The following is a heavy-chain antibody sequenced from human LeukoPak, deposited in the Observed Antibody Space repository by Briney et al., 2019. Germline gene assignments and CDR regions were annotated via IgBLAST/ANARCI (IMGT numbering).Heavy chain of an antibody. CDR3: ASSRGGYSGSPSRGNWFDP. CDR1: GGSISSYY. CDR2: VSYSGST. D-gene: IGHD1-26*01. V-gene: IGHV4-59*12. J-gene: IGHJ5*02. Sequence: SETLSLTCTVSGGSISSYYWNWIRQPPGKGLEWIGYVSYSGSTNYNPSLESRVTMSVDTSKSQFSLKLSSVTAADTAVYYCASSRGGYSGSPSRGNWFDPWGRGTLVTVSS.